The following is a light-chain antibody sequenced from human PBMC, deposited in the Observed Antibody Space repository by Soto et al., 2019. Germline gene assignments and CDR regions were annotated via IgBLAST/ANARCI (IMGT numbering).Light chain of an antibody. Sequence: QSALTQPASVSGSLGQSVTISCTGSNSDVGGYDYVSWFQQHPGKAPQLIIFDVFNRPSGVSSRFSGSKSGYTASLTISVLQAEDEADYYCYSYTDNATPVFGGGTKLTVL. CDR2: DVF. J-gene: IGLJ2*01. CDR1: NSDVGGYDY. V-gene: IGLV2-14*01. CDR3: YSYTDNATPV.